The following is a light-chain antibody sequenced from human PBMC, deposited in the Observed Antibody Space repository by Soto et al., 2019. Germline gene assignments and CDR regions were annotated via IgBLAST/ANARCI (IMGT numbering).Light chain of an antibody. CDR2: AAS. J-gene: IGKJ4*01. CDR1: QGISNH. Sequence: DIQLTQSPSFLSASVGDRVTVTCRASQGISNHLAWFQQKPGKAPKLLIYAASSLQSGVPSRFSGSASGTEFSLTISSLQPEDFATYYCQQLNANPLTFGGGTKVEIK. V-gene: IGKV1-9*01. CDR3: QQLNANPLT.